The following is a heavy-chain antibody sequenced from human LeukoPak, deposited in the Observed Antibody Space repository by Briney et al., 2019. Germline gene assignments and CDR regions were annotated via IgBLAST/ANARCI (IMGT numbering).Heavy chain of an antibody. CDR1: GGSISSYY. J-gene: IGHJ6*04. D-gene: IGHD3-10*01. CDR3: ARYRYGSGSYYKSYGMDV. CDR2: VYYSGST. V-gene: IGHV4-59*01. Sequence: MPSETLSLTCTVSGGSISSYYWSWIRQPPGKGLERIGYVYYSGSTNYNPSLKSRVTISVDTSKNQFSLKLSSVTAADTAVYYCARYRYGSGSYYKSYGMDVWGKGTTVTVSS.